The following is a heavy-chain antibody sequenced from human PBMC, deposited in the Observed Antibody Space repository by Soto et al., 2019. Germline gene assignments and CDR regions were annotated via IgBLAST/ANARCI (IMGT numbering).Heavy chain of an antibody. CDR2: ISAYNGNT. D-gene: IGHD3-22*01. Sequence: ASLKVSCKASGYTFTSYGSSWVRQAPGQGLEWMGWISAYNGNTNYAQKLQGRVTMTTGTSTSTAYMELRSLRSDDTAVYYCARDFAGMDYYDSEYNWFEPCG. J-gene: IGHJ5*02. CDR3: ARDFAGMDYYDSEYNWFEP. V-gene: IGHV1-18*01. CDR1: GYTFTSYG.